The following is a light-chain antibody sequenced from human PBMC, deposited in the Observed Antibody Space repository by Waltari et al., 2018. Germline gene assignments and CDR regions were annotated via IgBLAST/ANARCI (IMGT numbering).Light chain of an antibody. CDR2: DAS. CDR1: EAINKW. V-gene: IGKV1-5*01. J-gene: IGKJ1*01. Sequence: DTQLSQFPSTLAASVGDRVTITCRAREAINKWLAWYQPKPGKAPKVLIYDASTLQSGVPSRFSGSGSGTEFTLTIDSLQPDDFATYYWQQYNRFSPFGQGTNVEVK. CDR3: QQYNRFSP.